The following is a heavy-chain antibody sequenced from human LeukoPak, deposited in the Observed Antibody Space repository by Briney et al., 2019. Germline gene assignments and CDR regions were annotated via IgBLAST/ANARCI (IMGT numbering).Heavy chain of an antibody. J-gene: IGHJ4*02. D-gene: IGHD5-18*01. CDR3: ARGSGVQVWSSLDY. CDR1: GFTFRTYW. CDR2: IEQDGSEK. Sequence: GGSLRLSCAASGFTFRTYWMSWVRQAPGKGLEWVANIEQDGSEKYYVDSVKGRFTISRDNAKHSLFLQMNSLRAEDTAVYYCARGSGVQVWSSLDYWGQGTLVTVSS. V-gene: IGHV3-7*02.